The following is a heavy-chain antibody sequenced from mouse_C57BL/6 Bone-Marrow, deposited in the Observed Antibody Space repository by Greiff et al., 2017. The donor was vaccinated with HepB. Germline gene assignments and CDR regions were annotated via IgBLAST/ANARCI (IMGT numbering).Heavy chain of an antibody. CDR3: ARGYYSKSSWFAY. CDR2: INPSSGYT. CDR1: GYTFTSYW. J-gene: IGHJ3*01. Sequence: QVQLQQSGAELAKPGASVKLSCKASGYTFTSYWMHWVKQRPGQGLEWIGYINPSSGYTKYNQKFKDKATLTADKSSSTAYMQLSSLTYEDSAVYYCARGYYSKSSWFAYWGQGTLVTVSA. D-gene: IGHD2-5*01. V-gene: IGHV1-7*01.